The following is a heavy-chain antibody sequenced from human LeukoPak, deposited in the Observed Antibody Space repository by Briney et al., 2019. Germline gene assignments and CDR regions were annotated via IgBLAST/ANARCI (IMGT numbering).Heavy chain of an antibody. CDR3: ARGRANILTGYYSCYFDY. V-gene: IGHV4-4*07. D-gene: IGHD3-9*01. CDR1: GGSISSYY. Sequence: SETLSLTCTVSGGSISSYYWSWIRQPAGKGLGWIGRIYTSGSTNYNPSLKSRVTMSVDTSKNQFSLKLSSVTAADTAVYYCARGRANILTGYYSCYFDYWGQGTLVTVSS. J-gene: IGHJ4*02. CDR2: IYTSGST.